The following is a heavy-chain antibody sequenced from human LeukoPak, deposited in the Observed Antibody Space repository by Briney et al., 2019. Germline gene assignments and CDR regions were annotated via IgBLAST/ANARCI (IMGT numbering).Heavy chain of an antibody. V-gene: IGHV1-2*02. CDR1: GYTFTGYY. J-gene: IGHJ4*02. CDR2: INPNSGGT. D-gene: IGHD3-9*01. Sequence: ASVKVSCKASGYTFTGYYMHWVRQAPGQGLEWMGWINPNSGGTNYAQKLQGRVTMTTDTSTSTAYMELRSLRSDDTAVYYCARPTLDILTGKSYYFDYWGQGTLVTVSS. CDR3: ARPTLDILTGKSYYFDY.